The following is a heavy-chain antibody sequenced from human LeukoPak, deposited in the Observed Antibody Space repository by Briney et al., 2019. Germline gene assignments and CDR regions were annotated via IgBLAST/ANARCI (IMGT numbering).Heavy chain of an antibody. D-gene: IGHD3-3*01. CDR2: ISAYNGNT. CDR3: ARDTTIFGLDP. CDR1: GYTFTIYG. Sequence: ASVKVSFKASGYTFTIYGISWVRQAPGQGLEWMGWISAYNGNTNYAQKLQGRVTMTTDTSTSTAYMELRSLRSDDTAVYYCARDTTIFGLDPWGQGTLVTVSS. V-gene: IGHV1-18*01. J-gene: IGHJ5*02.